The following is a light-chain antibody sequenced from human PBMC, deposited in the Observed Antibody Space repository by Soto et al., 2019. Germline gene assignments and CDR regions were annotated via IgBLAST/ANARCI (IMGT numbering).Light chain of an antibody. J-gene: IGKJ5*01. CDR3: QQYSYWPPIT. Sequence: EIVMTQSPATLSVSPGERATLSCRASQSVGSSLAWYQQKPGQAPRLLIYGASTTATSIPARFSGSGSGTEFTLTISSLQSEDFAVYYCQQYSYWPPITFGQGTRLEIK. CDR2: GAS. CDR1: QSVGSS. V-gene: IGKV3-15*01.